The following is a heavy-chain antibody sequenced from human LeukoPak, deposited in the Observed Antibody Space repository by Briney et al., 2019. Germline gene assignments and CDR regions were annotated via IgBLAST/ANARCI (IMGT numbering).Heavy chain of an antibody. D-gene: IGHD6-19*01. CDR1: GGSLSSYY. Sequence: SETLSLTCTVSGGSLSSYYWSWIRQPPGRGLQWIGVIYYSGSTNYNPSLKSRVTISVDTSKNQFSLRLTSVTAADTAVYYCAREGMAVGFARFPIFNYWGQGTLVTVSS. CDR2: IYYSGST. V-gene: IGHV4-59*01. CDR3: AREGMAVGFARFPIFNY. J-gene: IGHJ4*02.